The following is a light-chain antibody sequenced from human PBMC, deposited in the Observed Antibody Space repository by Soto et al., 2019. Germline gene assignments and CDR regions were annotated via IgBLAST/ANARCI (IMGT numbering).Light chain of an antibody. CDR2: EVS. J-gene: IGLJ1*01. CDR3: TSYTSSSTLDV. Sequence: QSALTQPPSASGSPGQSVTISCTGGSSDIGGYNYVSWYQQHPGKAPKLMIYEVSNRPSGVSNRFSGSKSGHTASLTISGLQSEDEADYFCTSYTSSSTLDVFGTGTKLTVL. CDR1: SSDIGGYNY. V-gene: IGLV2-14*01.